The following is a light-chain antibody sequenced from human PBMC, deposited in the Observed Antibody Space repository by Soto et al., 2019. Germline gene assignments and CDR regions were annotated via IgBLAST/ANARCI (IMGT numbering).Light chain of an antibody. J-gene: IGKJ5*01. CDR2: GAS. CDR3: QQYVSPPIT. Sequence: EIVLTQSPGTLSLSPGERATLSCRASQSVTSNYLAWYQQKPGQAPRLLVYGASSRATGISDRFSGSGSGTDFTLTISRLEPDDFAVYYCQQYVSPPITFGQGTRLAIK. CDR1: QSVTSNY. V-gene: IGKV3-20*01.